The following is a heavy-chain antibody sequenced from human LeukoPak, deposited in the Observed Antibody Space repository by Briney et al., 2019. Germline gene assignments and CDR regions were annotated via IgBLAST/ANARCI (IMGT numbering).Heavy chain of an antibody. CDR1: GFTFSSYS. Sequence: PGGSLRLSCAASGFTFSSYSMNWVRQAPGKRLEWVSSISSSSSYIYYADSVKGRFTISRDNAKNSLYLQMNSLRAEDTAVYYCASGYSSGSDAFDIWGQGTMVTVSS. CDR2: ISSSSSYI. CDR3: ASGYSSGSDAFDI. V-gene: IGHV3-21*01. J-gene: IGHJ3*02. D-gene: IGHD6-19*01.